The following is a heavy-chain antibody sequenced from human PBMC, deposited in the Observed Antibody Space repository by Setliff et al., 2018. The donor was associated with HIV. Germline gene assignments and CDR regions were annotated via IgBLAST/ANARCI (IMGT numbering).Heavy chain of an antibody. CDR1: GFTFSRYA. J-gene: IGHJ4*02. Sequence: GGSLRLSCAASGFTFSRYAMTWVRQAPGRGLEWVSVIDGSGSGTHYVDAVRGRFTISRDNSKNTLYLQMNSLRAEDTAIYYCAKDWAASGFDYWGQGTLVTVSS. D-gene: IGHD2-15*01. V-gene: IGHV3-23*01. CDR3: AKDWAASGFDY. CDR2: IDGSGSGT.